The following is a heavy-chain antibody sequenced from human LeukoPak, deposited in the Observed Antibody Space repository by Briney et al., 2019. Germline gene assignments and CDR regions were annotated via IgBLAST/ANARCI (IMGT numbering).Heavy chain of an antibody. CDR2: IIPIFGTA. V-gene: IGHV1-69*13. Sequence: SVKVSCKASGGTFSSYAISWVRQAPGQGLEWMGGIIPIFGTANHAQKFQGRVTITADEPTSTAYMELSSLRSEDTAVYYCARDIEDSGSYYRPGYWGQGTLVTVSS. J-gene: IGHJ4*02. CDR1: GGTFSSYA. D-gene: IGHD1-26*01. CDR3: ARDIEDSGSYYRPGY.